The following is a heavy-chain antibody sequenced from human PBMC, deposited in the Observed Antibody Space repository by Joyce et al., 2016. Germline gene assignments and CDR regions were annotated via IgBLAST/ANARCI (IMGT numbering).Heavy chain of an antibody. CDR2: VNPSSGGT. J-gene: IGHJ4*02. V-gene: IGHV1-2*06. CDR1: GYTFTGYY. Sequence: QVQLVQSGAEVKKPGASVKVSCKASGYTFTGYYMHWVRQAPGQGLEWMGRVNPSSGGTNYAQKFQGRVTMTRHTSINTAYMELSRLRSDDTAVYYCALIVATIPYWGQGTLVTVSS. CDR3: ALIVATIPY. D-gene: IGHD5-12*01.